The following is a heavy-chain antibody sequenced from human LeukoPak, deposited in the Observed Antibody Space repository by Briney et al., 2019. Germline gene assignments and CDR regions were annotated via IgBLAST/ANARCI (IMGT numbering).Heavy chain of an antibody. CDR1: GFTFSSYE. D-gene: IGHD3-22*01. CDR3: AKDSARYYDSSNYFDY. V-gene: IGHV3-48*03. CDR2: ISSSGSTI. Sequence: GSLRLSCAASGFTFSSYEMNWVRQAPGKGLEWVSYISSSGSTIYYADSVKGRFTISRDNAKNSLYLQMNSLRAEDTAVYYCAKDSARYYDSSNYFDYWGQGTLVTVSS. J-gene: IGHJ4*02.